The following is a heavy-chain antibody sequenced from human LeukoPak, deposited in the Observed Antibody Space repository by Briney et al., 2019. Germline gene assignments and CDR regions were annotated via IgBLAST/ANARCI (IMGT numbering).Heavy chain of an antibody. J-gene: IGHJ4*02. V-gene: IGHV1-46*01. Sequence: ASVKVSCKASGYTFTSYYMHWVRQAPGQGLEWMGIINPSGGSTSYAQKFQGRVTMTRDMSTSTVYMELSSLRSEDTAVYYCARAQAQAYGSGSYYIPVISGSDYWGQGTLVTVSS. CDR2: INPSGGST. CDR3: ARAQAQAYGSGSYYIPVISGSDY. CDR1: GYTFTSYY. D-gene: IGHD3-10*01.